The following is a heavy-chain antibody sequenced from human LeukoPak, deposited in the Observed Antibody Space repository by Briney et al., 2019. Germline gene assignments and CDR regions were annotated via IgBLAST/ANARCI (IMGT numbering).Heavy chain of an antibody. CDR2: IWYDGSNK. CDR1: GFTFSSYG. J-gene: IGHJ6*02. D-gene: IGHD5-18*01. CDR3: ARADSYGYLGYYYYGMDV. Sequence: PGRSLRLSCAASGFTFSSYGMHWVRQAPGKGLEWVAVIWYDGSNKYYADSVKGRFTISRDNSKNTLYLQMNSLRAEDTAVYYCARADSYGYLGYYYYGMDVWGQGTTVTVSS. V-gene: IGHV3-33*01.